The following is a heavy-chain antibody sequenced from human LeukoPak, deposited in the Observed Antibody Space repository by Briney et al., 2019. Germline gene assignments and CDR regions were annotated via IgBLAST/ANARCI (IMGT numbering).Heavy chain of an antibody. CDR2: IYYSGST. V-gene: IGHV4-59*11. Sequence: SETLSPTCTVSGGSISSHYWSWIRQPPGKGLEWIGYIYYSGSTNYNPSLKSRVTISVDTSKNQFSLKLSSVTAADTAVYYCARVVDSSGYYSLDYWGQGTLVTVSS. CDR3: ARVVDSSGYYSLDY. D-gene: IGHD3-22*01. J-gene: IGHJ4*02. CDR1: GGSISSHY.